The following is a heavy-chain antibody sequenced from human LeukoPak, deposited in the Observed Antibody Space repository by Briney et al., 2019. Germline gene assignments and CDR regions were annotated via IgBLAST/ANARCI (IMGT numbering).Heavy chain of an antibody. J-gene: IGHJ4*02. CDR3: ASSSREY. CDR2: IYSGATT. Sequence: GGSLRLSCAASGFSVSTYYMNWVRQAPGKGLEWVSIIYSGATTYYADSVKGRFTISRDTSKNTVSLQMNSLRAEDTAVYYCASSSREYWGQGTLVTVSS. CDR1: GFSVSTYY. D-gene: IGHD6-13*01. V-gene: IGHV3-53*01.